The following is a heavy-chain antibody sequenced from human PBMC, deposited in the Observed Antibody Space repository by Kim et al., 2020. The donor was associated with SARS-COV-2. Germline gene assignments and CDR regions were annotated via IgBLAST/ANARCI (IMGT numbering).Heavy chain of an antibody. CDR2: INHSGSI. J-gene: IGHJ4*02. CDR1: GESFSGYY. V-gene: IGHV4-34*01. CDR3: ARVGYYDILSGSQWHFDY. Sequence: SETLSLTCAVYGESFSGYYWTWIRQPPGKGPEWIGDINHSGSINYNPSLKSRVTISEDMSKNQFSLKPSSVTAADTAVYYCARVGYYDILSGSQWHFDYWGQGTPVTVSS. D-gene: IGHD3-9*01.